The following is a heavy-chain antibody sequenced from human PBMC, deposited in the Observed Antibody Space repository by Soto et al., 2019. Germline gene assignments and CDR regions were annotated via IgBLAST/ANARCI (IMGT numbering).Heavy chain of an antibody. CDR1: GFSFSSYF. CDR2: VPGDGSRA. Sequence: DVQLVESGGGSVQPGGSLRLSCAASGFSFSSYFMAWVRQAPGEGLVSVSHVPGDGSRASYADSVRGRFTISRGNAKNTLYLQMDSLRDEDTAIYYCARENWYSLDVWGQGTTVTVSS. V-gene: IGHV3-74*01. D-gene: IGHD1-26*01. J-gene: IGHJ6*02. CDR3: ARENWYSLDV.